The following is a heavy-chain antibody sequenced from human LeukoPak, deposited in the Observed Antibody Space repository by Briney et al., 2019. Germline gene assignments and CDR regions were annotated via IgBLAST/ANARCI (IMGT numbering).Heavy chain of an antibody. CDR1: GFTFSSYG. CDR3: AKEASLHDYYYMDV. D-gene: IGHD6-6*01. J-gene: IGHJ6*03. CDR2: ISYDGSNK. Sequence: GGSLRLSCAASGFTFSSYGMHWVRQAPGKGLEWVAVISYDGSNKYYADSVKGRFTIPRDNSKNTLYLQMNSLRAEDTAVYYCAKEASLHDYYYMDVWGKGTTVTISS. V-gene: IGHV3-30*18.